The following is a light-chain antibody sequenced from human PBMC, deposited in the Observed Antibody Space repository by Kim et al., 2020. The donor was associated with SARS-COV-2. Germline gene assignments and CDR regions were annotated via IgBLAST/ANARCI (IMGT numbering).Light chain of an antibody. J-gene: IGLJ1*01. V-gene: IGLV3-1*01. CDR3: QAWDSSIYV. CDR2: RDN. Sequence: ESQGQTATITGSGDKWGDKYASWYKQKQGQSPVVVIFRDNRRPAGIPERFAGANSGKTATLTISGTQAMDVADYYCQAWDSSIYVFGTGTKVTVL. CDR1: KWGDKY.